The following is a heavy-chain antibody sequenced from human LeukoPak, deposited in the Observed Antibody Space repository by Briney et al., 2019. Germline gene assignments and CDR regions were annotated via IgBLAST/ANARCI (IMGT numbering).Heavy chain of an antibody. CDR2: IYHSGST. CDR3: ARVWRDYYDSSGTFDY. V-gene: IGHV4-4*02. CDR1: GGSISSSNW. Sequence: SETLSLTCAVSGGSISSSNWWSWVRQPPGKGLEWIGEIYHSGSTNYNPSLKSRVTISVDKSKNQFSLKLSSVTAADTAVYYCARVWRDYYDSSGTFDYWGQGTLVTVSS. J-gene: IGHJ4*02. D-gene: IGHD3-22*01.